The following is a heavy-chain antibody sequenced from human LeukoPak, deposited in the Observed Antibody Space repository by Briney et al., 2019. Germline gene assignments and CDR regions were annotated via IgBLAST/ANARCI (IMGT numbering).Heavy chain of an antibody. CDR2: IDSDGRST. CDR1: GFTLSSYW. Sequence: PGGSLRLSCAASGFTLSSYWMHWVRQAAGKGLVWVSGIDSDGRSTSYADSVKGRFTISRDPAKNTLFLQMNSLRAEDTAVYYCARDTAPSYWGQGTLVTVSS. V-gene: IGHV3-74*01. CDR3: ARDTAPSY. J-gene: IGHJ4*02. D-gene: IGHD5-18*01.